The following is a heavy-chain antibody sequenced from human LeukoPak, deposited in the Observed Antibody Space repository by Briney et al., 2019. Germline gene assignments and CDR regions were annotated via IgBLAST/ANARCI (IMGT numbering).Heavy chain of an antibody. V-gene: IGHV1-69*13. D-gene: IGHD3-3*01. J-gene: IGHJ5*02. Sequence: SVKVSCKASGGTFSSYAISWVRQAPGQGLEWMGGIIPIFGTANYAQKFQGRVTITADESTSTAYMELSSLRSEDTAVYYCARGQLASGVVPNWFDPWGQGTLVTVSS. CDR2: IIPIFGTA. CDR1: GGTFSSYA. CDR3: ARGQLASGVVPNWFDP.